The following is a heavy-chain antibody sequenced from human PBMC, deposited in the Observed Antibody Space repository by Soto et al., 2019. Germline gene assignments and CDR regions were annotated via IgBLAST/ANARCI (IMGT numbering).Heavy chain of an antibody. J-gene: IGHJ4*02. V-gene: IGHV3-21*01. Sequence: EVQLVESGGGLVKPGGSLRLSCAASGFTFSSYSMNWVRQAPGKGLEWVSSISSSSSYIYYADSVKGRFIISRDNAKNSLYLQMNSLRAEDTAVYYCAREAAGIAVAGPLRYWGQGTLVTVSS. CDR3: AREAAGIAVAGPLRY. CDR2: ISSSSSYI. D-gene: IGHD6-19*01. CDR1: GFTFSSYS.